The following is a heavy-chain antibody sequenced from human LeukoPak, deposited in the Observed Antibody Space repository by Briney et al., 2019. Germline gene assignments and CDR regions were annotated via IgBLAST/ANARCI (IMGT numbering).Heavy chain of an antibody. V-gene: IGHV6-1*01. CDR1: GDSVSSNSAA. J-gene: IGHJ4*02. Sequence: SQTPSLTCAISGDSVSSNSAAWNWIRQSPSRGLEWLGRTYYRSNWYNDYAVSVKSRITINPDTSKNHFSLQLNSVTPEDTAVYYCARGIADDFGKFDYWGQGTLVTVSS. CDR3: ARGIADDFGKFDY. D-gene: IGHD6-13*01. CDR2: TYYRSNWYN.